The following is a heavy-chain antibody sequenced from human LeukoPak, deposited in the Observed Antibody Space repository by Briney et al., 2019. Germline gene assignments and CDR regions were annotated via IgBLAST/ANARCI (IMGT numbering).Heavy chain of an antibody. CDR1: GGSISSGSYY. Sequence: SQTLSLTCTVSGGSISSGSYYWSWIRQPAGKGLEWIGRIYTSGSTNYNPSLKSRVTTSVDTSKNQFSLKLSSVTAADTAVYYCAIHSAMGSHDYWGQGTLVTVSP. D-gene: IGHD2-21*01. CDR3: AIHSAMGSHDY. J-gene: IGHJ4*02. V-gene: IGHV4-61*02. CDR2: IYTSGST.